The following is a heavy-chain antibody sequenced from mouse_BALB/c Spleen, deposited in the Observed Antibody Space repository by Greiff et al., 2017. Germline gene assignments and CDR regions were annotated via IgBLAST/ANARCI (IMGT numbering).Heavy chain of an antibody. V-gene: IGHV2-9*02. J-gene: IGHJ3*01. Sequence: QVQLQQSGPGLVAPSQSLSITCTVSGFSLTSYGVHWVRQPPGKGLEWLGVIWAGGSTNYNSALMSRLSISKDNSKSQVFLKMNSLQTDDTAMYYCARPYYGSSPWFAYWGQGTLVTVSA. CDR1: GFSLTSYG. D-gene: IGHD1-1*01. CDR2: IWAGGST. CDR3: ARPYYGSSPWFAY.